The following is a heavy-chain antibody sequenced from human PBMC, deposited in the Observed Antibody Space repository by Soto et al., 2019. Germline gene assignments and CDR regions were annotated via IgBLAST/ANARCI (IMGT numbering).Heavy chain of an antibody. Sequence: SETLSLTCTVSGGSISSGDYYWSWIRQPPGKGLEWIGYIYYSGSTYYNPSLKSRVTISVDTSKNQFSLKLSSVTAADTAVYYCAREWRDHYFDYWGQGTLVTVSS. CDR1: GGSISSGDYY. J-gene: IGHJ4*02. CDR2: IYYSGST. CDR3: AREWRDHYFDY. V-gene: IGHV4-30-4*01.